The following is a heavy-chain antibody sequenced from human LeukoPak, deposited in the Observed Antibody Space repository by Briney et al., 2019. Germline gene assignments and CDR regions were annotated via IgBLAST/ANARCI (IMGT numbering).Heavy chain of an antibody. CDR1: GYTFTSYG. V-gene: IGHV1-18*01. D-gene: IGHD4-17*01. J-gene: IGHJ4*02. CDR3: ARVVDHDYGDYYLDY. Sequence: ASVKVSCKASGYTFTSYGISWVRQAPGQGLEWMGWISAYNGNTNYAQKLQGRVTMTTDTSTSTAYMELRSLRSDDTAVYYCARVVDHDYGDYYLDYWGQGTLVTVSS. CDR2: ISAYNGNT.